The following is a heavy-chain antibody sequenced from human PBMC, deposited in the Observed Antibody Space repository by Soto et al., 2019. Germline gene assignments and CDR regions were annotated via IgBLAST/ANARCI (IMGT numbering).Heavy chain of an antibody. Sequence: GGALRLSFVASGFTFSSYWMHWVLQAPGKGLAWVSRIKSDGSGTYYAHYVQGRITIQRDHAKNTLYMQMNSMRADDTAVYYCERGDGDRFDGNGYLARNWGQGTLVTVS. CDR2: IKSDGSGT. CDR3: ERGDGDRFDGNGYLARN. CDR1: GFTFSSYW. D-gene: IGHD5-18*01. V-gene: IGHV3-74*01. J-gene: IGHJ4*02.